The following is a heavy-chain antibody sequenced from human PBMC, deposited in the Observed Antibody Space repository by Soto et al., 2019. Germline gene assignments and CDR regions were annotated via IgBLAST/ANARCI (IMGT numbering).Heavy chain of an antibody. CDR2: INAGNGNT. CDR3: ARAVGGRSSFAH. CDR1: GYTFTSYA. D-gene: IGHD1-26*01. V-gene: IGHV1-3*01. Sequence: ASVKVSCKASGYTFTSYAMHWVRQAPGQRLEWMGWINAGNGNTKYSQKFQGRVTITRDTSASTAYMELSSLRSEDTAVYYCARAVGGRSSFAHWGQGPLFTVSS. J-gene: IGHJ4*02.